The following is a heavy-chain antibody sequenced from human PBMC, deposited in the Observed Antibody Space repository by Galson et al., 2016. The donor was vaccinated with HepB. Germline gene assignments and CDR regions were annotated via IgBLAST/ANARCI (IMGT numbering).Heavy chain of an antibody. D-gene: IGHD6-19*01. Sequence: QSGAEVKKPGESLRISCKASRYTFTNYWSGWVRQMPGKGLVWMGIIYPGDSDTRNVPSFQGQVTMSVDKSINTAYLHWSSLKASDSAIYYCTRHDMGLSSGSDYWGQGTRVTVSS. V-gene: IGHV5-51*01. CDR2: IYPGDSDT. CDR3: TRHDMGLSSGSDY. J-gene: IGHJ4*02. CDR1: RYTFTNYW.